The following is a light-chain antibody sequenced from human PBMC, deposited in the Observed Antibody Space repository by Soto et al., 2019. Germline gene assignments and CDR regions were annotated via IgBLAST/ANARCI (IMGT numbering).Light chain of an antibody. CDR1: SSNIGTNS. V-gene: IGLV1-44*01. CDR3: AAWDDSVDGVV. Sequence: GSSSNIGTNSVNWYQQLPGTAPKLLIYNNNQRPSGVPDRFSGSKSVTSASLAISGLQSEDEAEYYCAAWDDSVDGVVFGGGTKVTVL. J-gene: IGLJ3*02. CDR2: NNN.